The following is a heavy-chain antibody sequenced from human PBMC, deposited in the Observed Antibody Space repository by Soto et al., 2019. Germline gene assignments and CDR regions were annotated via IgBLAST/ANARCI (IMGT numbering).Heavy chain of an antibody. V-gene: IGHV3-30*18. CDR3: AKDSGGDILPGYSRMDV. CDR1: GFTFSSYG. J-gene: IGHJ6*02. D-gene: IGHD3-9*01. Sequence: QVQLVESGGGVVQPGRSLRLSCAASGFTFSSYGMHWVRQAPGKGLEWVAVISYDGSNKYYADSVKGRLTISRDNSKNTLYLQMNSLRAEDTAVYYCAKDSGGDILPGYSRMDVWGQGTTVTVSS. CDR2: ISYDGSNK.